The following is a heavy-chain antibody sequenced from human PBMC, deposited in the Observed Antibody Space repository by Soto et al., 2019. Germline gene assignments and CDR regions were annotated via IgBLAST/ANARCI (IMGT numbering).Heavy chain of an antibody. CDR1: GFTFRSYG. CDR3: ARGCGGDCYAYYFDY. CDR2: IWYDGSNK. Sequence: QVQLVESGGGVVQPGRSLRLSCAASGFTFRSYGMHWVRQAPGKGLEWVAVIWYDGSNKYYADSVKGRFTISRDNSKNTLYLQMNSLRAEDTAVYYCARGCGGDCYAYYFDYWGQGTLVTVSS. J-gene: IGHJ4*02. V-gene: IGHV3-33*01. D-gene: IGHD2-21*02.